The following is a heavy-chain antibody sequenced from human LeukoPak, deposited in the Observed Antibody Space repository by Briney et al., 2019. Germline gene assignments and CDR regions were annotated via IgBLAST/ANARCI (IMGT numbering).Heavy chain of an antibody. V-gene: IGHV4-39*07. CDR3: ARVLGGYSYGLKAFDI. CDR1: SDSFSSVTDY. Sequence: SETLSLTCTVSSDSFSSVTDYWAWIRQPPGKGLEWIASGDYSGGTYYNPSLESRVAISADTSKNQFSLKLSSVTAADTAVYYCARVLGGYSYGLKAFDIWGQGTMVTVSS. J-gene: IGHJ3*02. D-gene: IGHD5-18*01. CDR2: GDYSGGT.